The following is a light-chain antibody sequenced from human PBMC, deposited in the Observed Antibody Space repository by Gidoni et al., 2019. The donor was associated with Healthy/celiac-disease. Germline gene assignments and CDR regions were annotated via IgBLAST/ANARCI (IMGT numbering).Light chain of an antibody. CDR1: QSISSY. CDR2: AAS. J-gene: IGKJ2*01. Sequence: DIQMTQSPSSLSASVGDRVTITCRASQSISSYLNWYQQKPGKAPKLLIYAASSLQSGVPSRFSGSGSGTDFTLTISSLQPEDFATYYCQQCYSTLSAFGQGTKLEIK. CDR3: QQCYSTLSA. V-gene: IGKV1-39*01.